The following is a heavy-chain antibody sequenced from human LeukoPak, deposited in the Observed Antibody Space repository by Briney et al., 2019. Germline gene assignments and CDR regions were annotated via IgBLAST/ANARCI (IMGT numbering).Heavy chain of an antibody. CDR1: GFTFSSYW. J-gene: IGHJ4*02. D-gene: IGHD3-10*01. V-gene: IGHV3-74*01. Sequence: GGSLRLSCAASGFTFSSYWMHWVRQAPGKGLVWVSRINSDGSSTSYADSVKGRFTISRDNAKNTLYLQMHSLRAADTAVYYCARDDRGVMLAFAYWGQGTLVTVSS. CDR3: ARDDRGVMLAFAY. CDR2: INSDGSST.